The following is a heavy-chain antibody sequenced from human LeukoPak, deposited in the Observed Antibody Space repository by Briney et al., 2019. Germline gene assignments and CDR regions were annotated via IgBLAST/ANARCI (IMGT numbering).Heavy chain of an antibody. Sequence: GGSLRLSCAASGFTFSSYGMHWVRQAPGKGLEWVAVIWYDGSNKYYADSVKGRFTISRDSSKNTLYLQMNSLRAEDTAVYYCVGAAAGTLTFDYWGQGTLVTVSS. J-gene: IGHJ4*02. CDR3: VGAAAGTLTFDY. CDR1: GFTFSSYG. CDR2: IWYDGSNK. D-gene: IGHD6-13*01. V-gene: IGHV3-33*01.